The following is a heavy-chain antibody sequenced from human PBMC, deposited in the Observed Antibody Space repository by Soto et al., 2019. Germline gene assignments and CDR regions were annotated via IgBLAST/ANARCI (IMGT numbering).Heavy chain of an antibody. V-gene: IGHV1-18*01. CDR2: ISAYNGNT. D-gene: IGHD2-15*01. CDR3: ATYSHCSGGSCYSHLVDY. J-gene: IGHJ4*02. Sequence: ASVKVSCKASGYTFTSYGISWVRQAPGQGLEWMGWISAYNGNTNYAQKLQGRVTMTTDTSTSTAYMELSSLRSEDKAVYYCATYSHCSGGSCYSHLVDYWGQGPLATVSS. CDR1: GYTFTSYG.